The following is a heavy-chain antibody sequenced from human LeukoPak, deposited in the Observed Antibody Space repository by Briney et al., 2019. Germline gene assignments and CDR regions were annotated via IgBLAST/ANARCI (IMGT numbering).Heavy chain of an antibody. CDR1: GFTFSSSA. CDR3: ARVSGDHPYYYGMDV. CDR2: ISRDNTI. Sequence: GGSLRLSCAASGFTFSSSAMSWVRQAPGRGLEWISFISRDNTIYYTDSVKGRFTISRDNAKNTLYLQMNSLRAEDTAVYYCARVSGDHPYYYGMDVWGQGTTVTVSS. J-gene: IGHJ6*02. V-gene: IGHV3-48*01. D-gene: IGHD4-17*01.